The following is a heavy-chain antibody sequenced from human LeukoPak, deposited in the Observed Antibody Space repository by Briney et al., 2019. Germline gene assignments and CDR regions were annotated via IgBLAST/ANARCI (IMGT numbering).Heavy chain of an antibody. D-gene: IGHD2-2*01. CDR1: GGTFSSYT. CDR2: IIPILGIA. V-gene: IGHV1-69*02. J-gene: IGHJ5*02. CDR3: ARTIVVPAALGDWFDP. Sequence: SVKVSCKASGGTFSSYTISWVRQAPGQGLEWMGRIIPILGIANYAQKFQGRVTITADKSTSTAYMELSSLRSEDTAVYYCARTIVVPAALGDWFDPWGQGTLVTVSS.